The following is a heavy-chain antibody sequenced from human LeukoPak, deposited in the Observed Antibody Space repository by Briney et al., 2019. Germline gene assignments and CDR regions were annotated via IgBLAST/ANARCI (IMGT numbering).Heavy chain of an antibody. CDR3: AKLGAAGYYFDY. D-gene: IGHD3-10*01. CDR2: INQDGSEK. J-gene: IGHJ4*02. V-gene: IGHV3-7*03. Sequence: GGSLRLSCAASGFTFTTYWMGWVRQAPGKGLEWVANINQDGSEKYYVDSVKGRFTISRDNAKNSLYLQMNSLRAEDTAVYYCAKLGAAGYYFDYWGQGTLVTVSS. CDR1: GFTFTTYW.